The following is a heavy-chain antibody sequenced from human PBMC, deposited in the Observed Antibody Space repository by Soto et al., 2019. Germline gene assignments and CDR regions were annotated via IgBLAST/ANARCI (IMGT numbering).Heavy chain of an antibody. Sequence: SVKVSCKASGGTFSSYAISWARQAPGQGLEWMGGIIPIFGTANYAQKFQGRVTITADESTSTAYMELSSLRSEDTAVYYCARDQGDTAMVTPLYYYYGMDVWGQGTTVTVSS. CDR1: GGTFSSYA. D-gene: IGHD5-18*01. CDR2: IIPIFGTA. J-gene: IGHJ6*02. V-gene: IGHV1-69*13. CDR3: ARDQGDTAMVTPLYYYYGMDV.